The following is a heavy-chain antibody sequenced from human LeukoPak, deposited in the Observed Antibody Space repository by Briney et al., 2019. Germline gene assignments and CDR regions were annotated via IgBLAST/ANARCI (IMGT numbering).Heavy chain of an antibody. CDR3: ARDLRSSSWNY. J-gene: IGHJ4*02. D-gene: IGHD6-13*01. CDR2: ISAYNGNT. CDR1: AYTFTIYG. V-gene: IGHV1-18*01. Sequence: ASVTVSFKSSAYTFTIYGISWVRQAPGQGLEWMGWISAYNGNTNYAQKLQGRVTMTTDTSTSTAYMELRSLRSDDTAVYYCARDLRSSSWNYWGQGTLVTVSS.